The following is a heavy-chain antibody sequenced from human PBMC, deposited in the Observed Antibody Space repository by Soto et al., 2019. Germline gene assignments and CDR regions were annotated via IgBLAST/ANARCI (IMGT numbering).Heavy chain of an antibody. J-gene: IGHJ4*02. D-gene: IGHD5-18*01. Sequence: ASVKVSCKASGGTFSSFVISWVRRAPGQGPEWMGGIIPSFNRPNYAQKFQGRVTITADESTTTSYMELSSLRSGDTAVYYCATSKVGYSFGSPFDFWGQGTLVTVSS. V-gene: IGHV1-69*13. CDR1: GGTFSSFV. CDR2: IIPSFNRP. CDR3: ATSKVGYSFGSPFDF.